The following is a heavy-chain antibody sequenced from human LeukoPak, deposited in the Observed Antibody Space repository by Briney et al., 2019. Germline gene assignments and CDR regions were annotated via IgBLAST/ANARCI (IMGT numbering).Heavy chain of an antibody. D-gene: IGHD2-2*01. CDR2: IIPIFGTA. J-gene: IGHJ6*03. V-gene: IGHV1-69*05. Sequence: SVKVSCKASGGTFSSYAISWVRQAPGQGLEWMGRIIPIFGTANYAQKFQGRVTITTDESTSTAYLELSSLRSEDTAVYYCATCSCPPRYYYYYYMDVWGKGTTVTVSS. CDR3: ATCSCPPRYYYYYYMDV. CDR1: GGTFSSYA.